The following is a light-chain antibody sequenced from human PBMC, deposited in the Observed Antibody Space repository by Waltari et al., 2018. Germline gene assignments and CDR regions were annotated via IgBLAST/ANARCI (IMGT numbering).Light chain of an antibody. CDR2: MDN. J-gene: IGLJ2*01. CDR1: NIGTKS. Sequence: SYELTQPLSVSVALGQTARIPCGGNNIGTKSVHWYQQKAGQAPRLVTDMDNSGPSGIHDRFSGSSSGNTATLTISRAQAGDEAVYYCQMWDSATAVVFGGGTRLTVL. V-gene: IGLV3-9*01. CDR3: QMWDSATAVV.